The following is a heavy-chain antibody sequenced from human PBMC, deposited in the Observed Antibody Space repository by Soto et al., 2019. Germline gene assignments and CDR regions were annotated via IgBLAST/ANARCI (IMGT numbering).Heavy chain of an antibody. CDR1: GFSLSTSGVG. V-gene: IGHV2-5*02. D-gene: IGHD2-8*01. CDR2: IYWDDDK. J-gene: IGHJ4*02. CDR3: AHIVSNCTNGVCFPPDFDY. Sequence: SGPTLVNPTQTLTLTCTFSGFSLSTSGVGVGWIRQPPGKALEWLALIYWDDDKRYSPSLKSRLTITKDTSKNQVVLTMTNMDPVDTATYYCAHIVSNCTNGVCFPPDFDYWGQGTLVTVSS.